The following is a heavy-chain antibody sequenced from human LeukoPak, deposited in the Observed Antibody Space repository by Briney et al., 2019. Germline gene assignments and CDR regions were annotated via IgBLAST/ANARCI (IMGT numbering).Heavy chain of an antibody. CDR2: IYSGGST. CDR3: AREASIVVRCSDY. CDR1: GFTVSSNY. D-gene: IGHD6-6*01. Sequence: TGGSLRLSCAASGFTVSSNYMSWVRQAPGKGLEWVSVIYSGGSTYYADSVKGRFTISRHNSKNTLYLQMNSLIAEDMAVYYCAREASIVVRCSDYWGQGTLVTVSS. V-gene: IGHV3-53*04. J-gene: IGHJ4*02.